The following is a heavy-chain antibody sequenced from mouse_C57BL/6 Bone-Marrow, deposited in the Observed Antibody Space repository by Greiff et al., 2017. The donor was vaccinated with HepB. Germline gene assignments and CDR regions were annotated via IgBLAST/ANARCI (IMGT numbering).Heavy chain of an antibody. CDR1: GYTFTSYW. CDR2: IHPSDSDT. V-gene: IGHV1-74*01. Sequence: QVQLQQPGAELVKPGASVKVSCKASGYTFTSYWMHWVKQRPGQGLEWIGRIHPSDSDTNYNQKFKGKATLTVDKSSSTAYMQLSILTSEDSAFYYCAIITTVVATYYFDYWGQGTTLTVSS. J-gene: IGHJ2*01. CDR3: AIITTVVATYYFDY. D-gene: IGHD1-1*01.